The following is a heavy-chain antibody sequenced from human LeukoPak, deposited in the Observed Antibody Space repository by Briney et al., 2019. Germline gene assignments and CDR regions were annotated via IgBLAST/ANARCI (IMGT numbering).Heavy chain of an antibody. D-gene: IGHD3-10*01. Sequence: GGSLRLSCAASGFTFDDYAMHWVRQAPGKGLEWVSGISWNSGSIGYADSVKGRFTISRDNAKNSLYLQMNSLRAEDTALYYCAKDIQDGSGLFLLSGSNWFDPWGQGTLVTVSS. CDR2: ISWNSGSI. V-gene: IGHV3-9*01. CDR3: AKDIQDGSGLFLLSGSNWFDP. J-gene: IGHJ5*02. CDR1: GFTFDDYA.